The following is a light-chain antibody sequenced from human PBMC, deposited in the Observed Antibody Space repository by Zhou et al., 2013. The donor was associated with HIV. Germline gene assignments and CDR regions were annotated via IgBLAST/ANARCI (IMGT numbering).Light chain of an antibody. Sequence: DIQMTQSPSSVSASVGDRITITCRASQGISKWLAWYQQKPGKAPKLLIYGASSLQSGVPSRFSGSGSGTDFTLSISTLQPGDVATYYCQNYNTDPFTFGPGTKVDMK. CDR1: QGISKW. J-gene: IGKJ3*01. V-gene: IGKV1-12*01. CDR3: QNYNTDPFT. CDR2: GAS.